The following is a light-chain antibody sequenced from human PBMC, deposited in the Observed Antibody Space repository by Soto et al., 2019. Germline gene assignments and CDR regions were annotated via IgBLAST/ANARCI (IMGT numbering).Light chain of an antibody. J-gene: IGLJ3*02. V-gene: IGLV2-8*01. CDR1: SSDVGAYNY. Sequence: QSALTQPPSASGSPGQSVTISCTGSSSDVGAYNYVSWYQQYPGKAPKLMIYEVSKRPSGVPDRFSGSKSGKTAFLTISGLQPEDEADYYCTSYAGSNIWVFGGGTKVTVL. CDR2: EVS. CDR3: TSYAGSNIWV.